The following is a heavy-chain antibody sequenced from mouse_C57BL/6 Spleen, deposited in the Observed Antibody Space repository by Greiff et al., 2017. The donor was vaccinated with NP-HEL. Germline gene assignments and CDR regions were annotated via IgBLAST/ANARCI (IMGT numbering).Heavy chain of an antibody. CDR1: GYSFTSYY. CDR3: ARYRYGGYYFDY. Sequence: VQLQQSGPELVKPGASVKISCKASGYSFTSYYIHWVKQRPGQGLEWIGWIYPGSGNTKYNEKFKGKATLTADTSSSTAYMQLSSLTSEDSAVYSCARYRYGGYYFDYWGQGTTLTVSS. D-gene: IGHD1-1*02. J-gene: IGHJ2*01. CDR2: IYPGSGNT. V-gene: IGHV1-66*01.